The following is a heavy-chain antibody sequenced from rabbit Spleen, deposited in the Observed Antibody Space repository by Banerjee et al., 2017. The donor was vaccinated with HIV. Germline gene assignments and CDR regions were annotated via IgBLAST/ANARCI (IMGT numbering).Heavy chain of an antibody. D-gene: IGHD4-2*01. J-gene: IGHJ4*01. Sequence: QSLEESGGDLVKPGASLTLTCTASGFSFSSSYWICWVRQAPGKGLEWIACIYAGSSDISYYASWAKGRFTISKTSSTTVTLQMTSLTAADTATYFCARGDDGTDYAGGDYFNLWGPGTLVTVS. CDR3: ARGDDGTDYAGGDYFNL. CDR1: GFSFSSSYW. V-gene: IGHV1S40*01. CDR2: IYAGSSDIS.